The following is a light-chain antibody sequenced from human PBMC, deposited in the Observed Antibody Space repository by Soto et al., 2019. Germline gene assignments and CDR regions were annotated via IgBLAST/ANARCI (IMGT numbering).Light chain of an antibody. J-gene: IGKJ2*01. V-gene: IGKV1-33*01. CDR1: QSISTY. CDR3: QQYDDLYT. Sequence: DIHMTQSPSTLSASVGDRVTITCRASQSISTYLHWYQQKPGKAPNLLIYAASTLQSGVPSRFSGSGSGTDFTLTISSLQPEDIATYYCQQYDDLYTFGQGTKVDI. CDR2: AAS.